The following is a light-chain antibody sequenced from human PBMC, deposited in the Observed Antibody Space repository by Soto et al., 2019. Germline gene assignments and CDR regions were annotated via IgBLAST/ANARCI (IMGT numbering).Light chain of an antibody. CDR1: QGVPTTY. CDR2: DA. CDR3: QHYGGSPGS. J-gene: IGKJ1*01. Sequence: EVLLTQSPGTLSLSPGASATLSCRASQGVPTTYVAWYQQRPGQAPRLLIYDAYRAAGTPGRFSGSVSGTDFTLTINRLEPEDFAMYYCQHYGGSPGSFGQGTKVEIK. V-gene: IGKV3-20*01.